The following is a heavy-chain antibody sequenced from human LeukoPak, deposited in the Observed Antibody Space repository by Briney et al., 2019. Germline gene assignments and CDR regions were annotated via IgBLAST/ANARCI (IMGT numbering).Heavy chain of an antibody. J-gene: IGHJ3*01. CDR3: ARMQGPQVGATPTDTFDF. V-gene: IGHV2-70*11. CDR2: IDWDDDK. CDR1: GFSLTTSGMC. D-gene: IGHD1-26*01. Sequence: SESGPTLVKPTETLTLTCTFSGFSLTTSGMCVSWIRQPPGKALEWLARIDWDDDKYYSTSLKTRLTVSKDTSKNQVVLTMTNMDPVDTATYYCARMQGPQVGATPTDTFDFWGQGTMVTVSS.